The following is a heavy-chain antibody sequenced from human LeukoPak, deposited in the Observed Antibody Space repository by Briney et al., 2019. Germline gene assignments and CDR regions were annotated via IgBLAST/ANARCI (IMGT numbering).Heavy chain of an antibody. J-gene: IGHJ6*02. V-gene: IGHV4-30-2*01. CDR2: IYHSGST. CDR1: GGSISSGGYS. CDR3: ACSTSSQGYYGMDV. Sequence: SQTLSLTCAVSGGSISSGGYSWSWIRQPPGKGLEWIGYIYHSGSTYYNPSLKSRVTISVDRSKNQFSLKLSSVTAADTAVYYCACSTSSQGYYGMDVWGQGTTVTVSS. D-gene: IGHD2-2*01.